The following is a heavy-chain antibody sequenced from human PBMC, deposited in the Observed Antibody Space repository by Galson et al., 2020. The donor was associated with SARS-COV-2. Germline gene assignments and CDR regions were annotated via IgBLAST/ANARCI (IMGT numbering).Heavy chain of an antibody. CDR1: GFTFSSYS. J-gene: IGHJ4*02. CDR2: ISSSSSYI. V-gene: IGHV3-21*01. CDR3: ARDYSSWYGKGNYYFDY. Sequence: GESLKISCAASGFTFSSYSMNWVHQAPGKGLEWVSSISSSSSYIYYADSVKGRFTISRDNAKNSLYLQMNSLRAEDTAVYYCARDYSSWYGKGNYYFDYWGQGTLVTVSS. D-gene: IGHD6-13*01.